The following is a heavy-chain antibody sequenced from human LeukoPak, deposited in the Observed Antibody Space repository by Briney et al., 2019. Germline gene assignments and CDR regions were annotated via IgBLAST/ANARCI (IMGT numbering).Heavy chain of an antibody. J-gene: IGHJ6*03. CDR2: IQTSGTT. D-gene: IGHD6-19*01. CDR3: ARRVTSKAVRPNIYQFMDV. V-gene: IGHV4-4*09. CDR1: GDSISGYS. Sequence: SETLSLTCTVSGDSISGYSWSWIRQSPEKGLEWIGLIQTSGTTKYNPSLKGRVSISVDTSKTQVSLKVSSVTAADTAVYYCARRVTSKAVRPNIYQFMDVWAKGPRSPSP.